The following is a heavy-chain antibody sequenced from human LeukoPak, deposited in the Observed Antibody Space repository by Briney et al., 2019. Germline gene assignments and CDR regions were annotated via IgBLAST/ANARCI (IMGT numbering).Heavy chain of an antibody. CDR1: GFTFSSYG. Sequence: GSLRLSCAASGFTFSSYGMHWVRQAPGKGLEWVAVIWYDGSNKYYADSVKGRFTISRDNSKNTLYLQMNSLRAEDTAVYYCARDDFENLEWLIFDYWGQGTLVTVSS. J-gene: IGHJ4*02. CDR2: IWYDGSNK. CDR3: ARDDFENLEWLIFDY. V-gene: IGHV3-33*01. D-gene: IGHD3-3*01.